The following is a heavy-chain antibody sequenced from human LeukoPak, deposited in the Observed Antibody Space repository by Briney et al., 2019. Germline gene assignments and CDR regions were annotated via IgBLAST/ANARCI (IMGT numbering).Heavy chain of an antibody. CDR1: GYTFTGYY. CDR2: INPNSGGT. D-gene: IGHD3-22*01. J-gene: IGHJ4*02. V-gene: IGHV1-2*02. CDR3: ARKKYYYDSSGYYSFDY. Sequence: ASVKVSCKASGYTFTGYYMHWVRQAPGQGLEWMGWINPNSGGTNYAQKFQGGVTMTRDTSISTAYMELSRLRSDDTAVYYCARKKYYYDSSGYYSFDYWGQGTLVTVSS.